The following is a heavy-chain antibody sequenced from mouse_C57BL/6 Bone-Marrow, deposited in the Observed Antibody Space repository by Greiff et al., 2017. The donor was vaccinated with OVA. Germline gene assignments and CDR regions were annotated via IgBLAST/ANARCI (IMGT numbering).Heavy chain of an antibody. CDR2: INYDGSST. V-gene: IGHV5-16*01. CDR1: GFTFSDYY. D-gene: IGHD2-5*01. CDR3: ARGNSNYLFDY. Sequence: EVKLMESEGGLVQPGSSMKLSCTASGFTFSDYYMAWVRQVPEKGLEWVANINYDGSSTYYLDSLKSRFIISRDNAKNILYLQMSSLKSEDTATYYGARGNSNYLFDYWGQGTTLTVSS. J-gene: IGHJ2*01.